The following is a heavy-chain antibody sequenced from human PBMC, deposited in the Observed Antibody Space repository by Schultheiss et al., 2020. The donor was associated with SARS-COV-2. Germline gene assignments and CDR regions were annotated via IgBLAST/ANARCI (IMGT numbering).Heavy chain of an antibody. V-gene: IGHV4-38-2*02. D-gene: IGHD2-15*01. J-gene: IGHJ4*02. CDR1: GYSISSGYY. Sequence: SETLSLTCAVSGYSISSGYYWGWIRQPPGKGLEWIGNIYYSGSTYYNPSLKSLVTISVDTSKNQFSLKLSSVTAADTAVYYCAREHCSGGSCSFDYWGQGTLVTVSS. CDR3: AREHCSGGSCSFDY. CDR2: IYYSGST.